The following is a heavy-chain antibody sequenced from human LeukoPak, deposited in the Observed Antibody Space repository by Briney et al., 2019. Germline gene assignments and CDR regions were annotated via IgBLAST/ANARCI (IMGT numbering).Heavy chain of an antibody. J-gene: IGHJ4*02. V-gene: IGHV3-9*01. D-gene: IGHD5-24*01. CDR3: AKIPGDGYNSGFDY. Sequence: GRSLRLSCAASGFTFDGYAMHWVRQAPGKGLEWVSGISWNSGSIGYADSVKGRFTISRDNAKNSLYLQMNSLRAEDTALYYCAKIPGDGYNSGFDYWGQGTLVTVSS. CDR1: GFTFDGYA. CDR2: ISWNSGSI.